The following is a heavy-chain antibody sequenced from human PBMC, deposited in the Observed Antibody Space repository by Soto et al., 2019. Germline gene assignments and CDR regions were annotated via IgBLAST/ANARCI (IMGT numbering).Heavy chain of an antibody. CDR2: ISYDGSNK. D-gene: IGHD2-15*01. V-gene: IGHV3-30*18. CDR3: AKSYCSGGSCYSQTDFDY. Sequence: ESGGGVVQPGRSLRLSCAASGFTFSSYGMHWVRQAPGKGLEWVAVISYDGSNKYYADSVKGRFTISRDNSKNTLYLQMNSLRAEDTAVYYCAKSYCSGGSCYSQTDFDYWGQGTLVTVSS. J-gene: IGHJ4*02. CDR1: GFTFSSYG.